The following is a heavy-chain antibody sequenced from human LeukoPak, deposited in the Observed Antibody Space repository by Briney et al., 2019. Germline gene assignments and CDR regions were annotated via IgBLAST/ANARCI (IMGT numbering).Heavy chain of an antibody. CDR1: GYTFTSYG. J-gene: IGHJ4*02. CDR3: AGHYDFWSGYYALDY. V-gene: IGHV1-18*01. Sequence: ASVKVSCKASGYTFTSYGISWVRQAPGQGLEWIGWISAYNGNTNYAQKLQGRVTMTTDTSTSTAYMELRSLRSDDTAVYYCAGHYDFWSGYYALDYWGQGTLVTVSS. D-gene: IGHD3-3*01. CDR2: ISAYNGNT.